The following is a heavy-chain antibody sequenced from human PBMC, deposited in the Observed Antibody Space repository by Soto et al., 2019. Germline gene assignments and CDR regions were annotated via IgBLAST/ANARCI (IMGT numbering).Heavy chain of an antibody. CDR3: ARDSRDYGMDV. CDR1: GFTLSSYS. Sequence: PGGSLRLACAASGFTLSSYSMNWVRPAPGKGLEWVSSISSSSSYIYYADSVKGRFTISRDNAKNSLYLQMNSLGAEDTAVYYCARDSRDYGMDVWGQGTTVTVSS. V-gene: IGHV3-21*01. CDR2: ISSSSSYI. J-gene: IGHJ6*02.